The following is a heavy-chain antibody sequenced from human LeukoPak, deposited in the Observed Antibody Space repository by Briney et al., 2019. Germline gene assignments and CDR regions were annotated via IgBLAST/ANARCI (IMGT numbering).Heavy chain of an antibody. D-gene: IGHD3-10*01. J-gene: IGHJ4*02. Sequence: PGGSLRLSCAASGFTFDDYAMHWVRQAPGMGLEWVSLISGDSDYTYYADSVKGRFTISRDNSKNSLYLQMNTLRTEDNALYYCAKGHGSRTGDFEYWGQGTPVTVSS. V-gene: IGHV3-43*02. CDR3: AKGHGSRTGDFEY. CDR1: GFTFDDYA. CDR2: ISGDSDYT.